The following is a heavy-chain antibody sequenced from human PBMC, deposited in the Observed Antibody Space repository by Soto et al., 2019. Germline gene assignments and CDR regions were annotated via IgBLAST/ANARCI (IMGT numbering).Heavy chain of an antibody. V-gene: IGHV4-30-2*01. J-gene: IGHJ4*02. D-gene: IGHD2-21*01. Sequence: SETLSLTCAVSGGSISSGGYSWSWIRQPPGKGLEWIGYIYHSGSTYYNPSLRSRVTISVDRSKNQFSLKLSSVTAADTAVYYCARDIARSRYFAYWGQRTPVTVSS. CDR2: IYHSGST. CDR1: GGSISSGGYS. CDR3: ARDIARSRYFAY.